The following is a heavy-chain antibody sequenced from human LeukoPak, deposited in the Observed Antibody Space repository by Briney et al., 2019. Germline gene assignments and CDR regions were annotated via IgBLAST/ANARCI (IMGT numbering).Heavy chain of an antibody. CDR1: GYTFTNYA. CDR3: AREGRSGSSWYLAN. CDR2: INTNTGNP. Sequence: ASVKVSCKASGYTFTNYAVNWVRQAPGQGLEWMGWINTNTGNPTYAQGFTGRFVFSLDTSVSTAYLQISSLKAEDTAVYYCAREGRSGSSWYLANWGQGVLVTVSS. D-gene: IGHD6-13*01. J-gene: IGHJ4*02. V-gene: IGHV7-4-1*02.